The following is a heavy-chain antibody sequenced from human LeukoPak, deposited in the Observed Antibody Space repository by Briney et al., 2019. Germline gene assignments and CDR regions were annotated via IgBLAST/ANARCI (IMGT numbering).Heavy chain of an antibody. CDR3: XXXXLLWFGFYGMDV. CDR1: GFTFTSSA. CDR2: IVVGSGNT. V-gene: IGHV1-58*02. Sequence: HVASVKVSCKASGFTFTSSAMQWVRQARGQRLEWIGWIVVGSGNTNYAQKFQERVTITRDMSTSTAYMELSSLRSEDTAVYYCXXXXLLWFGFYGMDVWGQGTTVTVSS. D-gene: IGHD3-10*01. J-gene: IGHJ6*02.